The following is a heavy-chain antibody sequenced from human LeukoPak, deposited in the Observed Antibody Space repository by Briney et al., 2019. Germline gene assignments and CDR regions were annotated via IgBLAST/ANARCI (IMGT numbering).Heavy chain of an antibody. D-gene: IGHD1-14*01. CDR1: GSSFTNYW. Sequence: GESLKISCKGSGSSFTNYWIAGVRPMRGKGLEWMGIIYPGDSDTRYSPSFQGQVTISADKSISTTYLQWSSLEASDTAVYYCARPLGNNQPADFGGQGTLVTVSS. J-gene: IGHJ4*02. V-gene: IGHV5-51*01. CDR3: ARPLGNNQPADF. CDR2: IYPGDSDT.